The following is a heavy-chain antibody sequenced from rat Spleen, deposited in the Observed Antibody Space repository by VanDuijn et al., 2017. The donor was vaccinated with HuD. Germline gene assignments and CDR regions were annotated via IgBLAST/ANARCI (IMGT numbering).Heavy chain of an antibody. D-gene: IGHD1-11*01. V-gene: IGHV5S13*01. CDR2: ISTDGDNT. CDR1: GFTFSDYD. Sequence: EVQLVESGGGLVQPGRSLKLSYAASGFTFSDYDMAWVRQAPTKGLEWIASISTDGDNTYYRDSVKGRFTISRDNAKHTQYLQMDSLRSEDTATDYCARHGGLRNWLAYWGQGTLVTVSS. J-gene: IGHJ3*01. CDR3: ARHGGLRNWLAY.